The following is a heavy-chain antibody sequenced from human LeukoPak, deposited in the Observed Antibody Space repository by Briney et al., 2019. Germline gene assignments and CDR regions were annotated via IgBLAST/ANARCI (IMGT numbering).Heavy chain of an antibody. J-gene: IGHJ4*02. D-gene: IGHD6-13*01. CDR3: ATTSIAAAVPGCFDY. CDR2: ISSSGKTI. CDR1: GCTFNSYE. V-gene: IGHV3-48*03. Sequence: GGSLRLSCEASGCTFNSYEMNWVRQAPGKGLEWVSYISSSGKTIYYADSTKGRFTVSRDNAKNSLYLQMNSLRAEDTAVYYCATTSIAAAVPGCFDYWGQGTLVTVFS.